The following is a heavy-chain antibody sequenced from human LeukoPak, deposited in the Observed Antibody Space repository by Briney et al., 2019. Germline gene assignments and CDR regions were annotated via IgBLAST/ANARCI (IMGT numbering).Heavy chain of an antibody. V-gene: IGHV1-8*01. CDR1: GYTFTSYD. Sequence: EASVKVSCKASGYTFTSYDINWVRQATGQGLEWMGWMNPNSGNTGYAQKFQGRVTMTRNTSISTAYMELSSLRSEDMAVYYCARAPSAIRANWFDPWGQGTLVTASS. CDR2: MNPNSGNT. J-gene: IGHJ5*02. D-gene: IGHD2-21*01. CDR3: ARAPSAIRANWFDP.